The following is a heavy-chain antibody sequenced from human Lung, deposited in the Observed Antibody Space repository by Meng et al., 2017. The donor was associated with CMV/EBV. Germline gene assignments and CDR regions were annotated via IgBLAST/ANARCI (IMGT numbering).Heavy chain of an antibody. CDR2: INHSGST. V-gene: IGHV4-34*01. J-gene: IGHJ6*02. CDR3: ARGYIVVVPAAMLRSGLYGMVV. D-gene: IGHD2-2*01. CDR1: GGSFSGYY. Sequence: SETLSLXXAVYGGSFSGYYWSWIRQPPGKGLEWIGEINHSGSTNYNPSLKSRVTISVDTSKNQFSLKLSSVTAADTAVYYCARGYIVVVPAAMLRSGLYGMVVWGQGTTVTVSS.